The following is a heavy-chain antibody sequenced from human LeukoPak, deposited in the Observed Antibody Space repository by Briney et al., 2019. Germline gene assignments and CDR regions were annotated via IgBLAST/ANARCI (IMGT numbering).Heavy chain of an antibody. CDR3: ARDWEGSGSYTQDHYYYYGMDV. CDR2: ISAYNGNT. CDR1: GYTFTSYG. V-gene: IGHV1-18*04. D-gene: IGHD3-10*01. J-gene: IGHJ6*04. Sequence: GASVKVSCKASGYTFTSYGISWVRQAPGQGLEWMGWISAYNGNTNYAQKLQGRVTMTTDTSTSTAYMGLRSLRSDDTAVYYCARDWEGSGSYTQDHYYYYGMDVWGKGTTVTVSS.